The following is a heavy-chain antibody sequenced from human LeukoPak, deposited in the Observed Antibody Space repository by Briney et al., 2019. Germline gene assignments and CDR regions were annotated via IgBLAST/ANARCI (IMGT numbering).Heavy chain of an antibody. CDR3: ARGLTSNAPFDY. Sequence: SETLSLTCTVSGGSISSYYWSWIRQPPGKGLEWIGYIYYSGSTNYNPSLKSRVTISVDTSKNQFSLKLSSVTAADTAVYYCARGLTSNAPFDYWGQGTLVTVSS. CDR1: GGSISSYY. CDR2: IYYSGST. J-gene: IGHJ4*02. V-gene: IGHV4-59*12. D-gene: IGHD2-8*01.